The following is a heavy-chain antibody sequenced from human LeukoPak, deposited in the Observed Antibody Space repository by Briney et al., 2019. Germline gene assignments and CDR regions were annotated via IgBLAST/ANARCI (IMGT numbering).Heavy chain of an antibody. CDR1: GFTFSNAW. Sequence: GGSLRLSCAASGFTFSNAWMSWVRQAPGKGLEWVSYISSSSSTIYYADSVKGRFTISRGNAKNSLYLQMNSLRAEDTAVYYCAREGGYSYGPDAFDIWGQGTMVTVSS. D-gene: IGHD5-18*01. CDR3: AREGGYSYGPDAFDI. J-gene: IGHJ3*02. V-gene: IGHV3-48*01. CDR2: ISSSSSTI.